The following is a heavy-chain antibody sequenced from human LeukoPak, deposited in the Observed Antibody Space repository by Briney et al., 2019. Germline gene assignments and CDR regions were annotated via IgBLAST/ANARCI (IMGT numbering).Heavy chain of an antibody. CDR1: GFTVSSNY. CDR3: ARGGKWELPVY. D-gene: IGHD1-26*01. J-gene: IGHJ4*02. V-gene: IGHV3-66*02. CDR2: IYSGGST. Sequence: GGTLRLSCAASGFTVSSNYMSWVRQAPGKELEWVSLIYSGGSTYYADSVKGRFTISRDNSKNTLYLQMNSLRAEDTAVYYCARGGKWELPVYWGQGTLVTVSS.